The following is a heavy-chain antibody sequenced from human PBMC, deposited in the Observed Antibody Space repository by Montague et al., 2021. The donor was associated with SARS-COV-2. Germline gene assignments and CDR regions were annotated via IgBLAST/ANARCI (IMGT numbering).Heavy chain of an antibody. V-gene: IGHV4-39*02. CDR3: ASPGGYFAH. CDR2: IYYSGTT. CDR1: GGSIRTTSFY. J-gene: IGHJ4*02. Sequence: SETPSLTCTVSGGSIRTTSFYWGWIRQPPGKGLEWVGSIYYSGTTYYNSSLMSRVTISIDTSKNHFSLKLRSVTAADTAIYYCASPGGYFAHWGQGALVTVSP. D-gene: IGHD1-14*01.